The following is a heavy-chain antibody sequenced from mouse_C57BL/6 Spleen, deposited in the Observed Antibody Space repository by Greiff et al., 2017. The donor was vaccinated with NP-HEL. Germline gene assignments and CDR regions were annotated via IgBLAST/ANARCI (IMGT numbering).Heavy chain of an antibody. CDR3: ARNWDWFAY. V-gene: IGHV3-6*01. CDR2: ISYDGSN. CDR1: GYSITSGYY. Sequence: EVKLVESGPGLVKPSQSLSLTCSVTGYSITSGYYWNWIRQFPGNKLEWMGYISYDGSNNYNPSLKNRISITRDTSKNQFFLKLNSVTTEDTATYYCARNWDWFAYWGQGTLVTVSA. D-gene: IGHD4-1*01. J-gene: IGHJ3*01.